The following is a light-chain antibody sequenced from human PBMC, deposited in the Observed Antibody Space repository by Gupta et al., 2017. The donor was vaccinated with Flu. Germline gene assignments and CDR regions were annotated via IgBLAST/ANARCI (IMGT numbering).Light chain of an antibody. J-gene: IGLJ1*01. CDR2: DFS. V-gene: IGLV1-44*01. Sequence: SALTQPPSASGTPGPRVTFSCSGSSSNIGSYTVDWYQQLPGTAPKLLIYDFSQRPSGVPDRFSGSKSGTSASLAISGLQSEDEADYYCAVWDDSLSGHYVFGSGTKVTVL. CDR1: SSNIGSYT. CDR3: AVWDDSLSGHYV.